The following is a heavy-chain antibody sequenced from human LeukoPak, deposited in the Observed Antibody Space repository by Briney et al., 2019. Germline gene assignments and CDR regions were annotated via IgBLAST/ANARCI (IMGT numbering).Heavy chain of an antibody. D-gene: IGHD5-24*01. CDR3: AKDIQLST. CDR2: ISDSGSST. J-gene: IGHJ3*01. V-gene: IGHV3-23*01. CDR1: GFTFSNYA. Sequence: GGSLRLSCAASGFTFSNYAMSWVRLAPGRGLEWVSSISDSGSSTYHADSVKGRFTISRENSKNRLYLQMNSLRVEDTAMYFCAKDIQLSTWGLGTMVTVSS.